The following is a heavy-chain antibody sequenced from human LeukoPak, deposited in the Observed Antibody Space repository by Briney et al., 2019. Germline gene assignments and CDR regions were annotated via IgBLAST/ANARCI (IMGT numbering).Heavy chain of an antibody. V-gene: IGHV3-9*01. D-gene: IGHD6-19*01. Sequence: PGGSLTLSCAASGFTFNDYAMHWLRQAPGKGLEWVSGISWNSGNIGYADSVKGQFTISRDNAKNSLYLQMNSLRPEDTALYYCAKSRAVAVFDYWGQGTLVTVSS. CDR3: AKSRAVAVFDY. CDR1: GFTFNDYA. CDR2: ISWNSGNI. J-gene: IGHJ4*02.